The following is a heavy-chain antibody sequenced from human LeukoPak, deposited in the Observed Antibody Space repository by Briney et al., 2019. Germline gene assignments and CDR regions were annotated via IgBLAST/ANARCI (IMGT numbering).Heavy chain of an antibody. Sequence: ASVKVSCKASGYIFTSYDINWVRQATGQGLEWMGWINPNSGNTGYAQKFQGRVTMTRNTSINTAYMELSSLRSEDTAVYYCARLGVQWLRPLDYWGQGTLVTVSS. CDR1: GYIFTSYD. D-gene: IGHD5-12*01. V-gene: IGHV1-8*01. J-gene: IGHJ4*02. CDR3: ARLGVQWLRPLDY. CDR2: INPNSGNT.